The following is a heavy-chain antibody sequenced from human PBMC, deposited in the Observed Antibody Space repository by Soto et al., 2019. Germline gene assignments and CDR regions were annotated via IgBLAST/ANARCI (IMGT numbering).Heavy chain of an antibody. CDR2: IYYSGST. Sequence: SSETLSLTCTVSGGSISSSSYYWGWIRQPPGKGLEWIGSIYYSGSTYYNPSLKSRVTISVDTSKNQFSLKLSSVTAADTAVYYCARMHYDSSGYPNWFGPWGQGTLVTVSS. J-gene: IGHJ5*02. V-gene: IGHV4-39*01. CDR3: ARMHYDSSGYPNWFGP. D-gene: IGHD3-22*01. CDR1: GGSISSSSYY.